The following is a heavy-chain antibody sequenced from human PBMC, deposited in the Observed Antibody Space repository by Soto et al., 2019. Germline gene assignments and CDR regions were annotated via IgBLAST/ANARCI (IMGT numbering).Heavy chain of an antibody. CDR2: IYHSGST. CDR1: GGSISSSNL. CDR3: ARSPRSIAAGGIDY. D-gene: IGHD6-13*01. J-gene: IGHJ4*02. V-gene: IGHV4-4*02. Sequence: QVQLQESGPGLVKPSGTLSLTCAVSGGSISSSNLWTWVRQPPGKGLEWIGEIYHSGSTNYNPSLKSRATMSVDKSKNQFSLKVTSVTAADTAVYYCARSPRSIAAGGIDYWGQGILVTVSS.